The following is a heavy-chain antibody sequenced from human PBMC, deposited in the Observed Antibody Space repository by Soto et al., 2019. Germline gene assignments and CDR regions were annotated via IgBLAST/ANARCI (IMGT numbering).Heavy chain of an antibody. CDR3: ARVEVEPADLTHYGFDP. Sequence: SETLSLTCTVSGGSISSGDYYWSWIRQPPGKGLEWIGYIYYSGSTYYNPSPKSRVTISVDTSKNQFSLKLSSVTAADTAVYYCARVEVEPADLTHYGFDPLCQETLLTISS. J-gene: IGHJ5*02. V-gene: IGHV4-30-4*01. CDR1: GGSISSGDYY. CDR2: IYYSGST. D-gene: IGHD2-2*01.